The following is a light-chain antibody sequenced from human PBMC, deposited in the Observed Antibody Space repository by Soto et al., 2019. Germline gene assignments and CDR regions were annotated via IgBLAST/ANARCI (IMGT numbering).Light chain of an antibody. Sequence: DIQMTQSPSSLSASVGDRVTITCRASQGISNFLVWYQQKPGKVPKLLIYAASTLQSGVPSRFSDSGSGTDFTLTISSLQPEDVATYYCQKYNSAPHNFVQETKHEIK. CDR1: QGISNF. V-gene: IGKV1-27*01. CDR3: QKYNSAPHN. CDR2: AAS. J-gene: IGKJ2*01.